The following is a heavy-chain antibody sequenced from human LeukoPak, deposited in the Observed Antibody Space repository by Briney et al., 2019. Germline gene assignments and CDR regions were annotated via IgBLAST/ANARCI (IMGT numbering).Heavy chain of an antibody. Sequence: TGGSLRLSCAASGFTFSSYSMNWVRQAPGKGLEWVSSISSSSSYIYYADSVRGRFTISRDNSKKTLSLQMNSLRVEDTAIYYCAKDIQLSAWGLGTMVTVSS. CDR3: AKDIQLSA. CDR2: ISSSSSYI. D-gene: IGHD5-24*01. J-gene: IGHJ3*01. CDR1: GFTFSSYS. V-gene: IGHV3-21*04.